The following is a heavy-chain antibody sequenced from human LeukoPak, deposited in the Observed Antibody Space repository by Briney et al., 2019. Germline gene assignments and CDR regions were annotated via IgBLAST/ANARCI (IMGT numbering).Heavy chain of an antibody. CDR1: GDSISSSTYY. Sequence: TPSETLSLTCTVSGDSISSSTYYCGWIRQPPGKGLEWIGSMFPDGTTFYNSSLKSRITLSVDASKNQYFLQLRSVTAADTAVYYCARHTLVTAISTYNWFDPWGQGTLVTVSS. CDR2: MFPDGTT. V-gene: IGHV4-39*01. CDR3: ARHTLVTAISTYNWFDP. D-gene: IGHD2-21*02. J-gene: IGHJ5*02.